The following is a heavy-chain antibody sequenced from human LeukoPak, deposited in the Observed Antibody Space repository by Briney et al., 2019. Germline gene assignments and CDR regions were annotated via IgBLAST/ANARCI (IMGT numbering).Heavy chain of an antibody. Sequence: PSETLSLTCTLSGDSFSSFSWSWIRQPPGKGLEWIGYIQASGDSSFSPALKSRVTISLDTSKNEFYLNLNSVTAADTAVYFCARLVRNWNDHFDSWGRGTLVTVSS. D-gene: IGHD1-1*01. CDR1: GDSFSSFS. CDR2: IQASGDS. V-gene: IGHV4-4*09. CDR3: ARLVRNWNDHFDS. J-gene: IGHJ4*02.